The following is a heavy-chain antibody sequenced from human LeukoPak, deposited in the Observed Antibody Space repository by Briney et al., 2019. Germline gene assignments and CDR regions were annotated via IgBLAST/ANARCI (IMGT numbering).Heavy chain of an antibody. J-gene: IGHJ4*02. Sequence: GGSLRLSSAASGFTFSNAWMNWVRQAPGKGLEWVGRIKSKTDGGTTDYAAPVKGRFTISRDDSKNTLYLQMNSLKTEDTAVYYCTTDKYVAALFDYWGQGTLVTVSS. CDR2: IKSKTDGGTT. D-gene: IGHD6-19*01. V-gene: IGHV3-15*07. CDR3: TTDKYVAALFDY. CDR1: GFTFSNAW.